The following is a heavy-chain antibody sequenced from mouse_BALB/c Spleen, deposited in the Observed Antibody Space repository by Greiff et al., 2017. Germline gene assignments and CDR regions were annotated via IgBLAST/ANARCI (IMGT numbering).Heavy chain of an antibody. CDR3: GRGGGYGGFAY. CDR1: GFTFSSFG. V-gene: IGHV5-17*02. Sequence: EVKLMESGGGLVQPGGSRKLSCAASGFTFSSFGMHWVRQAPEKGLEWVAYISSGSSTIYYADTVKGRFTISRDNPKNTLFLQMTSLRSEDTAMYYFGRGGGYGGFAYWGQGTLVTVSA. J-gene: IGHJ3*01. D-gene: IGHD2-2*01. CDR2: ISSGSSTI.